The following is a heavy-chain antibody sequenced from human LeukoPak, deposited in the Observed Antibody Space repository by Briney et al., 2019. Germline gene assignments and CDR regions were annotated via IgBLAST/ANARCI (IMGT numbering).Heavy chain of an antibody. J-gene: IGHJ4*02. CDR2: IKSETDGGTA. D-gene: IGHD2-15*01. V-gene: IGHV3-15*01. CDR3: AKQLGYCSDGSCYFPY. Sequence: GGSLRLSCAASGFTFNNAWMSWVRQAPGKGLEWVGRIKSETDGGTADHAAPVKGRFTISRDDSKSTLFLQMNSLKSEDTAVYYCAKQLGYCSDGSCYFPYWGQGTLVTVSS. CDR1: GFTFNNAW.